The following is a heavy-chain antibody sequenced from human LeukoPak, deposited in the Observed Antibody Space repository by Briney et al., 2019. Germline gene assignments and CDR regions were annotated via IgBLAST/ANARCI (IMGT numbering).Heavy chain of an antibody. D-gene: IGHD5-12*01. CDR1: GDSVSSSSYY. V-gene: IGHV4-39*07. CDR2: INHSGST. J-gene: IGHJ4*02. CDR3: ARIRGGYGDFDY. Sequence: SETLSLTCTVSGDSVSSSSYYWSWIRQPPGKGLEWIGEINHSGSTNYNPSLKSRVTISVDTSKNQFSLKLSSVTAADTAVYYCARIRGGYGDFDYWGQGTLVTVSS.